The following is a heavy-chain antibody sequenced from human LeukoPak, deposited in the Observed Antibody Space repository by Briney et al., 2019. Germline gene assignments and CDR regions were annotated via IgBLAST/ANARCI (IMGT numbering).Heavy chain of an antibody. CDR1: SGSINSYY. CDR3: ARHGYTASHYFLDY. D-gene: IGHD3-16*01. CDR2: IYTTGNT. Sequence: SETLSLTCTVSSGSINSYYWGWVRQPAGWGLEWIGRIYTTGNTNYNPSLKSRLTMSVDTSKRQFSLNLRSVTAADTAIYYCARHGYTASHYFLDYWSQGILVTVSS. J-gene: IGHJ4*02. V-gene: IGHV4-4*07.